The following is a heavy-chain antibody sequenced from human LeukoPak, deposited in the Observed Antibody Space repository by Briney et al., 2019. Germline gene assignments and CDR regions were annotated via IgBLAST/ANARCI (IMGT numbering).Heavy chain of an antibody. CDR1: NGSISSDTYF. V-gene: IGHV4-61*02. CDR3: ARAAGSGLIDY. D-gene: IGHD6-19*01. J-gene: IGHJ4*02. Sequence: PSETLSLTCTVSNGSISSDTYFWSWIRQPAGTGLEWIGRMSSSGISTYSPSLKSRVTISIDTSENQFSLNLNSVTAADTALYFCARAAGSGLIDYWGQGILVIVSS. CDR2: MSSSGIS.